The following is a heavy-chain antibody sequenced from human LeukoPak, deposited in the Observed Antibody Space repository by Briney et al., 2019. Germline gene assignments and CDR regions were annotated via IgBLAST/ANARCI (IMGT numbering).Heavy chain of an antibody. CDR3: AGVDAAMPDAFDI. V-gene: IGHV3-30*04. CDR2: ISYDGSNK. Sequence: PGGSLRLSCTASGFTFSSYAMHWVRQAPGKGLEGVAAISYDGSNKYPADSVKGRFTISRDNSKNSLYLQMNSLRADDTAVYYCAGVDAAMPDAFDIWGQGTTVTVSS. D-gene: IGHD5-18*01. J-gene: IGHJ3*02. CDR1: GFTFSSYA.